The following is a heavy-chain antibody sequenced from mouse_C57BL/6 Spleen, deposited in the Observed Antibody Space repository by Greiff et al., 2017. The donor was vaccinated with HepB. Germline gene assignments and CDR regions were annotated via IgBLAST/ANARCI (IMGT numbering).Heavy chain of an antibody. CDR2: FYPGSGSI. Sequence: QVQLKQSGAELVKPGASVKLSCKASGYTFTEYTIHWVKQRSGQGLEWIGWFYPGSGSIKYNEKFKDKATLTADKSSSTVYMELSRLTSEDSAVYFCARHGPYYYGSSYRYFDVWGTGTTVTVSS. V-gene: IGHV1-62-2*01. CDR1: GYTFTEYT. D-gene: IGHD1-1*01. J-gene: IGHJ1*03. CDR3: ARHGPYYYGSSYRYFDV.